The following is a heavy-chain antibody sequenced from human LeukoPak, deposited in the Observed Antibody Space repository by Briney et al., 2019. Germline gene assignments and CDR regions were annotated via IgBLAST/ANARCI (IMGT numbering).Heavy chain of an antibody. CDR2: LSDSGGST. CDR3: AKDRTVGASYWYFDL. J-gene: IGHJ2*01. D-gene: IGHD1-26*01. V-gene: IGHV3-23*01. CDR1: GFTFSSYV. Sequence: GGSLRLSCAASGFTFSSYVMSWVRQAPGKGLEWVSALSDSGGSTYYADSVKGRFTISRDSSKNTLFLHMNTPRAEDTAIYYCAKDRTVGASYWYFDLWGRGTLVTVSS.